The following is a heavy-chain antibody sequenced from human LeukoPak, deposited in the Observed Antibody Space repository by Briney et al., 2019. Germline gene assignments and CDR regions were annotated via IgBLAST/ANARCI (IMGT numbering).Heavy chain of an antibody. J-gene: IGHJ5*02. Sequence: GGPLRLSCAASGFTFSSYSMNWVRQAPGKGLEWVSSISSSSSHIYYADSVKGRFTISRDNAKNSLYLQMNSLRAEDTAVYYCARDIREMATFGEFDPWGQGTLVTVSS. CDR2: ISSSSSHI. V-gene: IGHV3-21*01. CDR1: GFTFSSYS. CDR3: ARDIREMATFGEFDP. D-gene: IGHD5-24*01.